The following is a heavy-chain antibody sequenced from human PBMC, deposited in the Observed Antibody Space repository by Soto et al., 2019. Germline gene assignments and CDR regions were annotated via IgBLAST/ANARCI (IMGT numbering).Heavy chain of an antibody. J-gene: IGHJ6*02. Sequence: QVQLKESGPGLVKPSQTLSLTCTVSRGSISSGGYYWSWIRQHPGKGLQWFGNIYYTGSTYYNPSLKSQVFISVDTSKAQCSLKLTSVTAADTAVYDCARVDRYDYFGRDVWGQGTTVTVSS. CDR2: IYYTGST. V-gene: IGHV4-31*01. CDR1: RGSISSGGYY. CDR3: ARVDRYDYFGRDV.